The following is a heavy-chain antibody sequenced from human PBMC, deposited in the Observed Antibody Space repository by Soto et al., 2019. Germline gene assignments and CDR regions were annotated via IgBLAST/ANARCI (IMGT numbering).Heavy chain of an antibody. CDR2: IYYSGST. CDR1: GGSISSSSYY. J-gene: IGHJ2*01. Sequence: QLQLQESGPGLVKPSETLSLTCTVSGGSISSSSYYWGWIRQPPGKGLEWIGSIYYSGSTYYNPSLKSRVTISVDTSKNQFSLKLSSVTAADTAVYYCARSSRAAADAGYFDLWGRGTLVTVSS. CDR3: ARSSRAAADAGYFDL. D-gene: IGHD6-13*01. V-gene: IGHV4-39*01.